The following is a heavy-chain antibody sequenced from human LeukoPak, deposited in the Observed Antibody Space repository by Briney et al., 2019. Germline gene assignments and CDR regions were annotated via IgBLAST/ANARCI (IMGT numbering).Heavy chain of an antibody. D-gene: IGHD2-2*01. J-gene: IGHJ4*02. CDR2: ISYDSSNE. Sequence: GGSLRVSCAASGFTFTNYAMHWVRQAPGKGLEWVAVISYDSSNEYYADSVKGRFTISRDNSQNTLYLETNSLTVEDTAMFHCAAAYCSTTACSPLAYWGQGILVTVSS. CDR3: AAAYCSTTACSPLAY. V-gene: IGHV3-30*03. CDR1: GFTFTNYA.